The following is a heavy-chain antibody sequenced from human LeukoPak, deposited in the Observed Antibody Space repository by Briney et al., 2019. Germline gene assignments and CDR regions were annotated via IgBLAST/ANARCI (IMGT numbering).Heavy chain of an antibody. J-gene: IGHJ1*01. CDR2: IYHSGST. CDR1: GYSISSGYY. Sequence: SETLSLTCAVSGYSISSGYYWGWIRQPLGKGLEWIGSIYHSGSTYYNPSLKGRVTISVDTSKNQFSLKLSSVTAADTAVYYCAREVDTAMVGKYFQHWGQGTLVTVSS. D-gene: IGHD5-18*01. V-gene: IGHV4-38-2*02. CDR3: AREVDTAMVGKYFQH.